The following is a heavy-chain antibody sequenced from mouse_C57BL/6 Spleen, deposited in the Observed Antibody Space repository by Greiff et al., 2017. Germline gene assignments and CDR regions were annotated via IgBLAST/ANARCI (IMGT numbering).Heavy chain of an antibody. CDR3: ARHSITTVVAMDYFDV. Sequence: VQLQQPGAELVKPGASVKLSCKASGYTFTSYWMQWVKQRPGQGLEWIGEIDPSDSYTNYNQKFKGKATLTVDTSSSTAYMQLSSLTSEDSAVYYCARHSITTVVAMDYFDVWGTGTTVTVSS. CDR1: GYTFTSYW. CDR2: IDPSDSYT. D-gene: IGHD1-1*01. V-gene: IGHV1-50*01. J-gene: IGHJ1*03.